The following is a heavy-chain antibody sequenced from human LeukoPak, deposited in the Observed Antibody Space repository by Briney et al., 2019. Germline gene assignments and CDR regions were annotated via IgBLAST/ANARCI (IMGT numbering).Heavy chain of an antibody. CDR2: ISSSSSYI. CDR3: ARDTLYGGKRFDY. V-gene: IGHV3-21*01. J-gene: IGHJ4*02. CDR1: GFTFSSYS. Sequence: GGSLRLSCAASGFTFSSYSMNWVRQAPGKGLEWVSSISSSSSYIYYADSVKGRFTISRDNAKNSLYLQMNSLRAEDTAVYYCARDTLYGGKRFDYWGQGTLVTVSS. D-gene: IGHD4-23*01.